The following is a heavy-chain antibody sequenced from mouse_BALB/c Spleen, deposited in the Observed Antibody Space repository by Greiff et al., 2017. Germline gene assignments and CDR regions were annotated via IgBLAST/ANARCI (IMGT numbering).Heavy chain of an antibody. Sequence: LVKPGASVKISCKASGYSFTGYYMHWVKQSHGKSLEWIGYISCYNGATSYNQKFKGKATFTVDTSSSTAYMQFNSLTSEDSAVYYCAIYYDYDWFAYWGQGTLVTVSA. CDR1: GYSFTGYY. CDR3: AIYYDYDWFAY. CDR2: ISCYNGAT. V-gene: IGHV1S34*01. J-gene: IGHJ3*01. D-gene: IGHD2-4*01.